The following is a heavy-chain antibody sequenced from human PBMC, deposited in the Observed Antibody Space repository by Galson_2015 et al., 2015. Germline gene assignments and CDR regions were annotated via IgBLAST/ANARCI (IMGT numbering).Heavy chain of an antibody. D-gene: IGHD6-13*01. CDR1: GFSLSTNAMR. J-gene: IGHJ4*02. CDR2: VDGDDGK. V-gene: IGHV2-70*04. Sequence: PALVKPTQTLTLTCTFSGFSLSTNAMRVSWIRQPPGKALEWLARVDGDDGKFYSTSLKTRLTISKDTSKNQVVLTIINMDPVDTATYYCARTSEAGQGFFDYWGRGTLVTVSS. CDR3: ARTSEAGQGFFDY.